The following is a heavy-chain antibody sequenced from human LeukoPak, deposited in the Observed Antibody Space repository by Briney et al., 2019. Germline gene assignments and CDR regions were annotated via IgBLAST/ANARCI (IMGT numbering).Heavy chain of an antibody. D-gene: IGHD2-2*03. CDR1: GYTFTGYY. Sequence: ASVTVSCTASGYTFTGYYMHWGRQAPGQGLEWMGWMNPNTGGTNYAQKFQGRVTMTRDTSISTAYMELSRLRSDDTAVYYCARVPFLGYCSSTSCNGGMDVWGQGTTVTVSS. CDR3: ARVPFLGYCSSTSCNGGMDV. J-gene: IGHJ6*02. CDR2: MNPNTGGT. V-gene: IGHV1-2*02.